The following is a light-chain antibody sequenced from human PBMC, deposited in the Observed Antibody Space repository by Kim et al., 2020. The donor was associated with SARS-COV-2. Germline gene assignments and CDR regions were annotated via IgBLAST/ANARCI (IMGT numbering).Light chain of an antibody. V-gene: IGLV7-46*01. J-gene: IGLJ3*02. CDR3: LLSYSGVHWV. CDR1: TGAVTSGHY. CDR2: DTS. Sequence: ELTQEPSLTVSPGGTVTLTCGSSTGAVTSGHYPYWFQQKPGQAPRTLIYDTSNKHSWTPARFSGSLLGGKAALTLSDAQPEDEADYYCLLSYSGVHWVFGGGTKLTVL.